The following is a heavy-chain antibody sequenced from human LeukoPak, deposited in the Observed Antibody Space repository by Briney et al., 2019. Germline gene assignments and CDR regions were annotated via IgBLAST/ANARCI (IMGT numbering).Heavy chain of an antibody. CDR3: AKFPAEAPGD. J-gene: IGHJ4*02. CDR2: ISGSGGNT. D-gene: IGHD6-6*01. CDR1: GFTFSSYA. V-gene: IGHV3-23*01. Sequence: PGGSLRLSCAASGFTFSSYAMSWVRQAPGKGLEWVSGISGSGGNTYYADSVKGRFTISRDNSKKTLYLQMNSLRAEDTAVYYCAKFPAEAPGDWGQGTLVTVSS.